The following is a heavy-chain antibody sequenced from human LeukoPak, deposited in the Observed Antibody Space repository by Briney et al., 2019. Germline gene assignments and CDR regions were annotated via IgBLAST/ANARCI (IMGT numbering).Heavy chain of an antibody. Sequence: SETLSLTCAVYGGSFSGYYWSWIRQPPGKGLEWIGEINHSGSTNYNPSHKSRVTISVDTSKNQFSLKLSSVTAADTAVYYCSISGYDGFDYWGQGTLVTVSS. CDR2: INHSGST. D-gene: IGHD5-12*01. V-gene: IGHV4-34*01. CDR1: GGSFSGYY. J-gene: IGHJ4*02. CDR3: SISGYDGFDY.